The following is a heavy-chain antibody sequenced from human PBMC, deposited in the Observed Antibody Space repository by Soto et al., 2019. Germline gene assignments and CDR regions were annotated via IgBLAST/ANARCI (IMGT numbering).Heavy chain of an antibody. CDR3: ASFYVWGSYDGMDV. CDR2: MNPNSGNT. D-gene: IGHD3-16*01. J-gene: IGHJ6*02. CDR1: GGTFSSYA. V-gene: IGHV1-8*02. Sequence: ASVKVSCEASGGTFSSYAISWVRQAPGQGLEWMGWMNPNSGNTGYAQKFQGRVTMTRNTSISTAYMELSSLRSEDTAVYYCASFYVWGSYDGMDVWGQGTTVTVSS.